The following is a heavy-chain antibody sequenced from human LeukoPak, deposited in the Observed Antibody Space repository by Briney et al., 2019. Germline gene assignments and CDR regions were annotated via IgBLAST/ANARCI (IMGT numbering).Heavy chain of an antibody. J-gene: IGHJ5*02. CDR1: GFTFSSYA. CDR2: ISYDGSNK. CDR3: ARDRVATTSSSTGISGMGT. Sequence: GGSLRLSCAASGFTFSSYAMHWVRQAPGKGLEWVAVISYDGSNKYYADSVKGRFTISRDNSKNTLYLQMNSLRAEDTAVYYCARDRVATTSSSTGISGMGTWGQGTLVTVSS. V-gene: IGHV3-30*04. D-gene: IGHD5-12*01.